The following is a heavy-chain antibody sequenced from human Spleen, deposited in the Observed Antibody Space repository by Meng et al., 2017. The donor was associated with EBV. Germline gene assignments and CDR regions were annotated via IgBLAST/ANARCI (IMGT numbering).Heavy chain of an antibody. V-gene: IGHV7-4-1*02. J-gene: IGHJ4*02. CDR2: ININTGNP. D-gene: IGHD5-18*01. Sequence: QVQLVTSGAELKKPGASVSISCTASGYTFTDYSMTWVRQAPGQGLEWMGWININTGNPAYARGFTGRFVFSLDTSVSTVFLQISSLMPEDTAVYYCARESGFSYGTDYWGQGTLVTVSS. CDR3: ARESGFSYGTDY. CDR1: GYTFTDYS.